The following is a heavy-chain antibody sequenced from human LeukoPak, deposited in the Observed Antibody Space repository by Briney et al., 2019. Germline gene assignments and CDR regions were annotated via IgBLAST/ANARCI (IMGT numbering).Heavy chain of an antibody. Sequence: SETLSLTCTVSGGSINNSSYYWGWIRQPPGKGLEWIGSIYYTGSTTYNPSLKSRVTISVDTSKKQFSLKLSSVTAADTAAYYCARLVRGIYDYFDYWGQGTLVTVSS. D-gene: IGHD3-10*01. V-gene: IGHV4-39*07. J-gene: IGHJ4*02. CDR2: IYYTGST. CDR1: GGSINNSSYY. CDR3: ARLVRGIYDYFDY.